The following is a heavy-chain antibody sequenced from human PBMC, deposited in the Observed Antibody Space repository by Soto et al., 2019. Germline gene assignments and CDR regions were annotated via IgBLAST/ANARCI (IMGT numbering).Heavy chain of an antibody. J-gene: IGHJ4*02. CDR1: GGSISSGDYY. CDR3: AREPNYDDSSGYYYGYFDY. V-gene: IGHV4-30-4*01. CDR2: IYYSGST. Sequence: PSETLSLTCTVSGGSISSGDYYWSWIRQPPGKGLEWIGYIYYSGSTYYNPSLKSRVTISVDTSKNQFSLKLSSVTAADTDVYYRAREPNYDDSSGYYYGYFDYWGQGILVNVS. D-gene: IGHD3-22*01.